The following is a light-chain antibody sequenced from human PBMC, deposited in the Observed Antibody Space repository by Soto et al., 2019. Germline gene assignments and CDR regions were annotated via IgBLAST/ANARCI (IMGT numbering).Light chain of an antibody. V-gene: IGKV1-5*01. CDR1: QSISSW. J-gene: IGKJ5*01. Sequence: DIQMTQSPSTLSASVGDRVTITCRASQSISSWLAWYQQKPGKAPKLLIYDASSLESGVPSRFSGSGSGTEFTLTISILQPDDFATYYCQQYNSYSVTFGQGTRLEIK. CDR2: DAS. CDR3: QQYNSYSVT.